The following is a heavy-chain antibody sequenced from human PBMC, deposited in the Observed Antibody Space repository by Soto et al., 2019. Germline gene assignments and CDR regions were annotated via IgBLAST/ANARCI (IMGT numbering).Heavy chain of an antibody. V-gene: IGHV6-1*01. CDR2: TYYRSKWYN. Sequence: PSQTLSLTCAISGDSVSSNSAAWNWIRQSPSRGLEWLGRTYYRSKWYNDYAVSVKSRITINPDTSKNQFSLQLNSVTPDDTAVYFCARLEGLATISYYFDFWGQGAQVTVSS. J-gene: IGHJ4*02. CDR3: ARLEGLATISYYFDF. D-gene: IGHD3-9*01. CDR1: GDSVSSNSAA.